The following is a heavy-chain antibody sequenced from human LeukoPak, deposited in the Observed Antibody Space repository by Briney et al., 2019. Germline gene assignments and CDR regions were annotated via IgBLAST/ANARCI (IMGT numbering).Heavy chain of an antibody. D-gene: IGHD6-19*01. V-gene: IGHV4-4*02. Sequence: PSGTLSLTCAVSGGSINSSHWWTWVRQPPGKGLEWIGEIYHSGSTNYIPSLKSRVTISLDKSKNQFSLKLSSVTAADTAVYYCARGDIAVAGTDCWGQGTLVTVSS. J-gene: IGHJ4*02. CDR1: GGSINSSHW. CDR3: ARGDIAVAGTDC. CDR2: IYHSGST.